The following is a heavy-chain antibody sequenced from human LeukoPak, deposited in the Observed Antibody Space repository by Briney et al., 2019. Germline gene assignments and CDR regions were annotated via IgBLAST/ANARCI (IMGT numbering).Heavy chain of an antibody. Sequence: HPGGSLRLSCAASGFTFDDYAMHWVRQAPGKGLEWVSGISWNSGSIGYADSVKGRFTISRDNAKNSLYLQMNSLRAEDTALYYCAKDIASSGLDYYGMDVWGQGTTVTVSS. V-gene: IGHV3-9*01. CDR3: AKDIASSGLDYYGMDV. J-gene: IGHJ6*02. CDR2: ISWNSGSI. CDR1: GFTFDDYA. D-gene: IGHD6-19*01.